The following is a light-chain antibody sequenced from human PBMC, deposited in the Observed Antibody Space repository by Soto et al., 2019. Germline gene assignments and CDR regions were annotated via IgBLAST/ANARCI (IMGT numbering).Light chain of an antibody. CDR2: DAS. J-gene: IGKJ1*01. CDR3: QQYNSYSPT. Sequence: DIQFTQSPSTLSASVGDRVTITCRASQSISSWLAWYQQKPGKAPKLLIYDASSLESGVPSRFSGSGSGTEFTLTISSLQPDEFTTYYCQQYNSYSPTFGQGTKVEIK. CDR1: QSISSW. V-gene: IGKV1-5*01.